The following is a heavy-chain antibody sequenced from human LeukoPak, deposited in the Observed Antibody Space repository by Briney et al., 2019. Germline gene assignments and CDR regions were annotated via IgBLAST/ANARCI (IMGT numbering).Heavy chain of an antibody. J-gene: IGHJ4*02. CDR2: IWYDGSNK. CDR3: AREHYDSSGYYHY. Sequence: QAGGSLRLSCAASGFTFSSYGMHWVRQAPGKGLEWVAVIWYDGSNKYYADSVKGRFTISRDNSKNTLYLQMNSLRAEDTAVYYCAREHYDSSGYYHYWGQGTLVTVSS. CDR1: GFTFSSYG. V-gene: IGHV3-33*01. D-gene: IGHD3-22*01.